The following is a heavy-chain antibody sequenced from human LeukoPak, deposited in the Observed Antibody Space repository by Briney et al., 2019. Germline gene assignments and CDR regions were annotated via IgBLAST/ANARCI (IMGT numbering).Heavy chain of an antibody. V-gene: IGHV4-4*07. CDR2: IYTSGST. J-gene: IGHJ3*02. CDR3: ARVGIQLWPKGAFDI. CDR1: GGSISSYY. Sequence: SETLSLTCTVSGGSISSYYWSWIRQPAGKGLEWNGRIYTSGSTNYNPSLKSRVTMSVDTSKNQFSLKLSSVTAADTAVYYCARVGIQLWPKGAFDIWGQGTMVTVSS. D-gene: IGHD5-18*01.